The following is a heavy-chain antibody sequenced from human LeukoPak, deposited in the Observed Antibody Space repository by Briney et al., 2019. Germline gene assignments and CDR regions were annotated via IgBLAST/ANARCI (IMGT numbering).Heavy chain of an antibody. D-gene: IGHD4-17*01. CDR2: ISGSGGST. V-gene: IGHV3-23*01. Sequence: GGSLRLSCAASGFTVSSNYMSWVRQAPGKGLEWVSAISGSGGSTYYADSVKGRFTISRDNSKNTLYLQMNSLRAEDTAVYYCAKDPTVTPYYYYYYMDVWGKGTTVTVSS. CDR3: AKDPTVTPYYYYYYMDV. J-gene: IGHJ6*03. CDR1: GFTVSSNY.